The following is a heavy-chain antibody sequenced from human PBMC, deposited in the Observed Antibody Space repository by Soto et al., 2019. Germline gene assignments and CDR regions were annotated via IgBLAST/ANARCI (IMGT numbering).Heavy chain of an antibody. Sequence: PGESLKISCKGSGYSFTSYWIGWVRQMPGKGLEWMGIIYPGDSDTRYSPSFQGQVTISADKSISTAYLQWSSLKASDTAMYYCARWLGSGWYGDWFDPWGQGALVTVSS. CDR1: GYSFTSYW. D-gene: IGHD6-19*01. J-gene: IGHJ5*02. CDR3: ARWLGSGWYGDWFDP. CDR2: IYPGDSDT. V-gene: IGHV5-51*01.